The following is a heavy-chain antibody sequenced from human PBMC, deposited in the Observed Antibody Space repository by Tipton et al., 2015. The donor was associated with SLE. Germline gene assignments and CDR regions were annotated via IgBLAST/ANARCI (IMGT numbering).Heavy chain of an antibody. Sequence: TLSLTCTVSGGSISSYYWSWIRQPPGKGLEWIGYINYSGSTDYNPSPKSRVTISVDTSKNQFSLKLSSVTAADTAVYYCARDQHSYYDSRGGAFDIWGQGTMVTVSS. CDR3: ARDQHSYYDSRGGAFDI. V-gene: IGHV4-59*01. D-gene: IGHD3-22*01. J-gene: IGHJ3*02. CDR2: INYSGST. CDR1: GGSISSYY.